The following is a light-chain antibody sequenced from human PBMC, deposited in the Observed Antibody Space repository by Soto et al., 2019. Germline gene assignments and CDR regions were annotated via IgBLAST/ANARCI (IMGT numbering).Light chain of an antibody. CDR1: QGISSY. J-gene: IGKJ1*01. Sequence: AILITQSPSSLSASQGDRVTITCRASQGISSYLAWYQQKPGKAPKLLIYAASTLQSGVPSRFSGSGSGTEFTLTSSSLQPDDFATYYCQQDRSYSFGQGTKVDIK. V-gene: IGKV1-8*01. CDR2: AAS. CDR3: QQDRSYS.